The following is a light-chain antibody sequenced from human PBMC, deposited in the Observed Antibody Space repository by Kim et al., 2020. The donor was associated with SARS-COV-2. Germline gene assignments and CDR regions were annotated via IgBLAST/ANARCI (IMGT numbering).Light chain of an antibody. V-gene: IGKV4-1*01. CDR3: HQYYSTWT. Sequence: DIVMTQSPDSLAVSLGERATINCKSSQSVLYSSNNKNYFAWFQQKPGQRPKLLIYWASNRESGVPDRFSGSGSGTDFTLTISSVQAEDVAVYYCHQYYSTWTFGQGTKVNIK. J-gene: IGKJ1*01. CDR1: QSVLYSSNNKNY. CDR2: WAS.